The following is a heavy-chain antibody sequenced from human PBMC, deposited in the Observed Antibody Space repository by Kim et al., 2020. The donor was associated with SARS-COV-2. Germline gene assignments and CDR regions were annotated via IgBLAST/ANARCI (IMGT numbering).Heavy chain of an antibody. D-gene: IGHD2-21*02. J-gene: IGHJ3*01. CDR2: IYPGDSDT. Sequence: GESLKISCKGSGYSFTNYWIGWVRQMPGKGLEWMGIIYPGDSDTRYSPSFQGQVTISADKSIITAYLQWSSLKASDTAMYYCSASVVTSGAAFDVWGQGTLVPVSS. V-gene: IGHV5-51*01. CDR1: GYSFTNYW. CDR3: SASVVTSGAAFDV.